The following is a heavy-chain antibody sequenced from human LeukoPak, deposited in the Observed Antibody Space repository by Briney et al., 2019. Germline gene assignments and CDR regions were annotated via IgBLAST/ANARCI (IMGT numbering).Heavy chain of an antibody. Sequence: SETLSLTCAVYGGSFSGYYWSWIRQPPGKGLEWVGEINHSGSTNYNPSLKSRVTMSVDTSKNQFSLKLSSVTAADTAVYYCARGEYYDFWSGYPAFDIWGQGTMVTVSS. V-gene: IGHV4-34*01. J-gene: IGHJ3*02. D-gene: IGHD3-3*01. CDR2: INHSGST. CDR3: ARGEYYDFWSGYPAFDI. CDR1: GGSFSGYY.